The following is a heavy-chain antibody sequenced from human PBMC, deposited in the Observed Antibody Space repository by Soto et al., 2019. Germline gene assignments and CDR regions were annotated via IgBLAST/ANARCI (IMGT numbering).Heavy chain of an antibody. J-gene: IGHJ4*02. V-gene: IGHV3-23*01. CDR1: GFTFSSYA. CDR3: AKDPDLGFFYYFDY. D-gene: IGHD3-16*01. CDR2: ISGSGGST. Sequence: GGSLRLSCAASGFTFSSYAMSWVRQAPGKGLEWVSAISGSGGSTYYADSVKGRFTISRDNSKNTLYLQMNSLRAEDTAVYYCAKDPDLGFFYYFDYWGQGTLVTSPQ.